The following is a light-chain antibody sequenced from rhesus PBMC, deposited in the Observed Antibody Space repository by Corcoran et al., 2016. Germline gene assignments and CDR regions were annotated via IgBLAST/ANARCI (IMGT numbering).Light chain of an antibody. Sequence: DIQMTQSPSSLSASVGDRVTISCRASENVNNYLHWYQQKQGKALKLLTYAASNLQSGVPSRFSGSGSGTDYTFTISSLQPEDIATYYCQHSYGTPLTIGEGTKVEIK. J-gene: IGKJ4*01. CDR2: AAS. CDR1: ENVNNY. V-gene: IGKV1-74*01. CDR3: QHSYGTPLT.